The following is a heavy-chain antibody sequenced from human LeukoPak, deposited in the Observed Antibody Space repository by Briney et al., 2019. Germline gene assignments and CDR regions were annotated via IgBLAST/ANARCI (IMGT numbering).Heavy chain of an antibody. CDR3: AREKDYSYFDY. CDR2: INHSGST. J-gene: IGHJ4*02. D-gene: IGHD2-21*01. V-gene: IGHV4-34*01. Sequence: SETLSLTCAVYGGSFSGYYWSWIRQPPGKGLEWIGEINHSGSTNYNPSLKSRVTISVDTSKNQFSLKLSSVTAADTAVYYCAREKDYSYFDYWGQGTLVTVSS. CDR1: GGSFSGYY.